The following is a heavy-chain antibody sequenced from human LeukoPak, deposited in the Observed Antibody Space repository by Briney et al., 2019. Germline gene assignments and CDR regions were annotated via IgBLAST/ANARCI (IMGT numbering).Heavy chain of an antibody. CDR3: ARDDCSSISCYHNWFDP. CDR2: IKQDGREK. CDR1: GSTFSSYW. D-gene: IGHD2-2*01. J-gene: IGHJ5*02. V-gene: IGHV3-7*01. Sequence: TGGSLRLSCAASGSTFSSYWMSSVRQDPGKGLEWVANIKQDGREKYYVDSVKARFTISKDNAKNSLYLQMNSLRAEDTAVYYCARDDCSSISCYHNWFDPWGQGTLVTVSS.